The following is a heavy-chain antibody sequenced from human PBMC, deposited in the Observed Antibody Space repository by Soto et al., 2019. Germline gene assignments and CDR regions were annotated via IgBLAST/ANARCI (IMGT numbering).Heavy chain of an antibody. D-gene: IGHD3-9*01. J-gene: IGHJ6*02. CDR1: GGSISSYY. CDR3: ARGDYDILTGYTCYYYYGMDV. Sequence: SETLSLTCTVSGGSISSYYWSWIRQPPGKGLEWIGYIYYSGSTNYNPSLKSRVTISVDTSKSQFSLKLSSVTAADTAVYYCARGDYDILTGYTCYYYYGMDVWGQGTTVTVSS. V-gene: IGHV4-59*01. CDR2: IYYSGST.